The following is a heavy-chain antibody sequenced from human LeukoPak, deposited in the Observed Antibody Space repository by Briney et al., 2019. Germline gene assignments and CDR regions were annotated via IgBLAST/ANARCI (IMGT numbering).Heavy chain of an antibody. J-gene: IGHJ4*02. CDR1: GGHISSHL. D-gene: IGHD3-10*02. CDR2: IYYSGST. V-gene: IGHV4-59*08. Sequence: WETLPLTCTVSGGHISSHLWSSIRQPPGKGLEWIGYIYYSGSTNYNHSLKSLVTISVDTFKTQFSLKLSSVSAADTVVYCCARNTMLSPVDYWGQGTLVTVSS. CDR3: ARNTMLSPVDY.